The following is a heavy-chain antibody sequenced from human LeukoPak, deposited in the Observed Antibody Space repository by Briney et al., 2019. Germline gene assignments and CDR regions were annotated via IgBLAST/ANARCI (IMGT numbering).Heavy chain of an antibody. J-gene: IGHJ4*02. CDR3: ARDSRLWFGGSYAFDY. V-gene: IGHV4-30-4*08. CDR1: GGSISSGDYY. CDR2: IYYSGST. D-gene: IGHD1-26*01. Sequence: PSETLSLTCTVSGGSISSGDYYWSWIRQPPGKGLEWIGYIYYSGSTYYNPSLKSRVTISVDTSKNQFSLELSSVTAADTAVYYCARDSRLWFGGSYAFDYWGQGTLVTVSS.